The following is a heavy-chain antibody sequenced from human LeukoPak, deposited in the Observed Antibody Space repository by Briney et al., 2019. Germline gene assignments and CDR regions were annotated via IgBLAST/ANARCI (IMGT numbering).Heavy chain of an antibody. Sequence: GGSLRLSCAASGFTVSSNYMSWVRQAPGKGLEWVSVIYTGGSTYYAGSVRGRFTISRDNSKNTLYLQMNRLRAEDTAIYYCAKDGLRDYWGQGTLVTVSS. CDR3: AKDGLRDY. CDR1: GFTVSSNY. V-gene: IGHV3-53*01. CDR2: IYTGGST. J-gene: IGHJ4*02.